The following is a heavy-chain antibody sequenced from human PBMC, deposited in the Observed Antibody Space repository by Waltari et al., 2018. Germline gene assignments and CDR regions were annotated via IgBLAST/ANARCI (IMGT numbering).Heavy chain of an antibody. J-gene: IGHJ4*02. CDR2: VRFSGTN. D-gene: IGHD3-10*01. CDR1: GASVTTSD. CDR3: ATAHPRNYYGSGTYQFDF. V-gene: IGHV4-59*02. Sequence: QVQLQESGPGLLKPSETLSLTCTVSGASVTTSDWNWIRQSPGKGLAWLGYVRFSGTNNHHPPLRGRRDMSLDTSNNRGYLELSSVTAADTAVYYCATAHPRNYYGSGTYQFDFWGRGTLVTVSS.